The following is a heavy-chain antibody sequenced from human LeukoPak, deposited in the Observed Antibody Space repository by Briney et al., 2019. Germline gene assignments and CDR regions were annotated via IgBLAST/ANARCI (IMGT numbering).Heavy chain of an antibody. CDR1: GGSISSGGYY. D-gene: IGHD3-22*01. V-gene: IGHV4-31*03. Sequence: KPSETLSLTCTVSGGSISSGGYYWSWIRQHPGKGLEWIGYIYYSGSTYYNPSLKSRVTISVDTSKNQFSLKLSSVTAADTAVYYCARGPDYYDSSGRGANWFGPWGQGTLVTVSS. CDR2: IYYSGST. J-gene: IGHJ5*02. CDR3: ARGPDYYDSSGRGANWFGP.